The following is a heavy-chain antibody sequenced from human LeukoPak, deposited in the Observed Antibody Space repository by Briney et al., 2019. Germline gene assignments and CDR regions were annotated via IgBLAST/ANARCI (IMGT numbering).Heavy chain of an antibody. J-gene: IGHJ4*02. CDR3: ARDRVRGSSNPYFDY. Sequence: SETLSLTCTVSGGSVSSGSYYWSWIRQPPGKGREWIGYIYYSGSTNYNPSLKSRVTISIDTSKNQFSLKLSSVTAADTAVYYCARDRVRGSSNPYFDYWGQGTLVTVSS. CDR2: IYYSGST. D-gene: IGHD1-26*01. CDR1: GGSVSSGSYY. V-gene: IGHV4-61*01.